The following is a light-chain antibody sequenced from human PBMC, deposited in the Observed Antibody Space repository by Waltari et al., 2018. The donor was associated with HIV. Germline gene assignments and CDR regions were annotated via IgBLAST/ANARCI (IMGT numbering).Light chain of an antibody. V-gene: IGKV1-27*01. CDR3: QKYSNAPFS. Sequence: DIQMTQSPSSLSASVGDRVTISCRASQGSSNYLAWYQQKPVKPPKLLIYAASTLQLGVASRFDSSGTGTDFTLTISSMRPEDFATYFCQKYSNAPFSFGPGTTVDIK. J-gene: IGKJ3*01. CDR1: QGSSNY. CDR2: AAS.